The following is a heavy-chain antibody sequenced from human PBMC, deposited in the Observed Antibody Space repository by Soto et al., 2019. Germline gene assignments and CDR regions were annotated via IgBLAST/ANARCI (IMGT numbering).Heavy chain of an antibody. J-gene: IGHJ3*02. CDR2: MNPNSGNT. CDR3: AREDPGTGAFDI. CDR1: GYTFTSYD. V-gene: IGHV1-8*01. Sequence: GASVKVSCKASGYTFTSYDINWVRQATGQGLEWMGWMNPNSGNTGYAQKFQGRVTMTRNTSISTAYMELSSLRSEDTAVYYYAREDPGTGAFDIWGQGTMVTVSS. D-gene: IGHD6-13*01.